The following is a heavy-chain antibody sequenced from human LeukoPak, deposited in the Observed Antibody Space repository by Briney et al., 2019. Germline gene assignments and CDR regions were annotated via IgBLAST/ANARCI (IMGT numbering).Heavy chain of an antibody. CDR3: TRGGSGSYPERFYFDY. CDR1: GFTFSDYS. CDR2: IYSGGST. V-gene: IGHV3-66*01. D-gene: IGHD3-10*01. J-gene: IGHJ4*02. Sequence: PGGSLRLSCAASGFTFSDYSMNWIRQAPGKGLEWISFIYSGGSTYHADSVKGRLTISRDNSENTLYLQMNSLRAEDTAVYYCTRGGSGSYPERFYFDYWGQGTLVTVSS.